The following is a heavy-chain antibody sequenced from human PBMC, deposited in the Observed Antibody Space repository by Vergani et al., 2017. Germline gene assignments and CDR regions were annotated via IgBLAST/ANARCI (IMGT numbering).Heavy chain of an antibody. J-gene: IGHJ3*02. Sequence: QVQLQESGPGLVKPSQTLSLTCTVSGRSISRGSYYWSWIRQPAGKGLEWIGRIYTSGSTNYNPSLKSRVTISVDTSKNQFSLKLSSVTAAETAVYYCARHFPKLGSSVVADSDAFDIWGQGTMVTVSS. CDR1: GRSISRGSYY. CDR3: ARHFPKLGSSVVADSDAFDI. CDR2: IYTSGST. V-gene: IGHV4-61*02. D-gene: IGHD4-23*01.